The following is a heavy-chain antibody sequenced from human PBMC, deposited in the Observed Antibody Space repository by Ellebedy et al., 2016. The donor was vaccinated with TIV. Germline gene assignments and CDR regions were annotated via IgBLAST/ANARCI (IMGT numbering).Heavy chain of an antibody. Sequence: GESLKISCAASGFTFSDYAMHWVRQAPGKGLEWVTLISVDGSKEYYADSVKGRVTVSRDNSKNTLYLQMNSLRTEDTAVYYCAREENSGWDWVGKYWGQGALVTVSS. J-gene: IGHJ4*02. V-gene: IGHV3-30-3*01. CDR1: GFTFSDYA. CDR3: AREENSGWDWVGKY. CDR2: ISVDGSKE. D-gene: IGHD3-22*01.